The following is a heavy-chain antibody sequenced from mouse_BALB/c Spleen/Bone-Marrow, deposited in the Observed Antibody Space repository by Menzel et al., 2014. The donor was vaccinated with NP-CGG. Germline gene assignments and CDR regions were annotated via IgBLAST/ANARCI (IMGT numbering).Heavy chain of an antibody. V-gene: IGHV1-4*02. CDR1: GYTFTSNT. D-gene: IGHD1-1*01. CDR3: GREATYYAYFDY. J-gene: IGHJ2*01. CDR2: TNPTRGYT. Sequence: QVQLKESGGDLAKPGASVKLSCKASGYTFTSNTIQWVNQRPGQGLEWVGYTNPTRGYTDYNQKFKDKTTLTADKSTSTSYLQWSRQTAEDAAVYCCGREATYYAYFDYWGQGTILTVSS.